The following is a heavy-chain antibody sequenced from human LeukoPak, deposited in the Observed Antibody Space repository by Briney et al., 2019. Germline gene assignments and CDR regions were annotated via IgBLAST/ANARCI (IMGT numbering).Heavy chain of an antibody. CDR1: GGSISSYY. V-gene: IGHV4-59*08. Sequence: SETLSLTCTVSGGSISSYYWSWIRQPPGKGLEWIGYIYYSGSTNYNPSLKSRVTISVDTSKNKFSLKLSSVTAADTAVYYCARQTPFWYFDLWGRGTLVTVSS. CDR2: IYYSGST. CDR3: ARQTPFWYFDL. J-gene: IGHJ2*01.